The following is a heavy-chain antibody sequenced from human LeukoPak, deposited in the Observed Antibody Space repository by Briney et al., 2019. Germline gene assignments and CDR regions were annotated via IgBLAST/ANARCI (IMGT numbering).Heavy chain of an antibody. CDR3: ARDRMVLGY. J-gene: IGHJ4*02. D-gene: IGHD6-13*01. CDR2: ISGNGGST. CDR1: GLTSSTYA. Sequence: PGGSLRLSCAVSGLTSSTYAMRWVRQAPGKALEWISAISGNGGSTYYADSVKGRFTISRDNSKNTLYLQMNSLRAEDSAIYYCARDRMVLGYWGQGTLVTVSS. V-gene: IGHV3-23*01.